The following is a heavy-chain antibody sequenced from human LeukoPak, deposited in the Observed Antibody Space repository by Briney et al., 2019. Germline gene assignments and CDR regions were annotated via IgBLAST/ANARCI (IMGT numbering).Heavy chain of an antibody. CDR1: GFTVSSNY. CDR2: IYSGGST. D-gene: IGHD3-3*01. Sequence: GGSLRLSCAASGFTVSSNYMSWVRQAPGKGLEWVSVIYSGGSTYYADSVKSRFTISRDNSKNTLYLQMNSLRAEDTAVYYCAKDHNDFWSGNPVNWGQGTLVTVSS. J-gene: IGHJ4*02. CDR3: AKDHNDFWSGNPVN. V-gene: IGHV3-53*01.